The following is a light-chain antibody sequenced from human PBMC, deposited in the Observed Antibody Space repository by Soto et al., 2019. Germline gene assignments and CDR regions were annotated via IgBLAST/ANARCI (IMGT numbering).Light chain of an antibody. J-gene: IGKJ5*01. V-gene: IGKV1-5*01. Sequence: DIQMTQSPSTLSASVGDTVIITCRASQSISNWLAWYQQRPGTAPNLLIFDASTLESGVPSRFSGSGSGTEFTLTISSLQPDDFATYFCQQYDSYSPASGQGTRLEIK. CDR2: DAS. CDR3: QQYDSYSPA. CDR1: QSISNW.